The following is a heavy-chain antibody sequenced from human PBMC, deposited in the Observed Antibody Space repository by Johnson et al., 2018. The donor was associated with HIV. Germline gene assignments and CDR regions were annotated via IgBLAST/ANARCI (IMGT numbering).Heavy chain of an antibody. CDR3: ASALCTWGAFDI. J-gene: IGHJ3*02. CDR2: ISYDGSNA. V-gene: IGHV3-30*03. CDR1: GFTLSHYG. D-gene: IGHD2-8*01. Sequence: QVQLVESGGGVVQPGRSLRVSCAASGFTLSHYGMHWVRQAPGKGPEWVALISYDGSNAYYADSVKGRFTISRDNSKNTLYLQMNSLRAEDTAVYYCASALCTWGAFDIWGQGTMVTVSS.